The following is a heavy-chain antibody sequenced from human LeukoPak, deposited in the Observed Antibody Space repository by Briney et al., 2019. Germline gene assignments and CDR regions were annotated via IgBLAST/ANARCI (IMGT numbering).Heavy chain of an antibody. CDR2: IYPGDSDT. D-gene: IGHD2/OR15-2a*01. CDR3: AKTIGAIANYYGMDV. J-gene: IGHJ6*02. CDR1: GYSFTSYW. Sequence: PGESLKISCKGSGYSFTSYWIGWVRQMPGKGLEWMGIIYPGDSDTRYSPSFQGQVTISADKSISTAYLQWSSLKASDTAMYYCAKTIGAIANYYGMDVWGQGTTVTVSS. V-gene: IGHV5-51*01.